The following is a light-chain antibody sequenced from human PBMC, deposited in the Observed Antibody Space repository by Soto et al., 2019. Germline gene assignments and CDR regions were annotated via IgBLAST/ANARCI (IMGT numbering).Light chain of an antibody. CDR1: SSDIGGYNF. CDR3: YSYAGTSGV. Sequence: QSVLTQPPSASGSPGQSVTISCTGTSSDIGGYNFVSWYQQHPGKAPKLMIYEVTKRPSGVPDRFSGSKSGNTASLTVSGLLAEDEADCYCYSYAGTSGVFGTGTKVNVL. V-gene: IGLV2-8*01. J-gene: IGLJ1*01. CDR2: EVT.